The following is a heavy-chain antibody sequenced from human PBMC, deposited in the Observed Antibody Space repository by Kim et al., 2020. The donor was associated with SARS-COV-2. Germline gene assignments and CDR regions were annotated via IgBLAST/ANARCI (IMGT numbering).Heavy chain of an antibody. J-gene: IGHJ4*02. V-gene: IGHV3-30*01. CDR3: ARGYSSDY. D-gene: IGHD6-13*01. Sequence: SNKYYADSVKGRFTISRDNSKNTLYLQMNSLRAEDTAVYYCARGYSSDYWGQGTLVTVSS. CDR2: SNK.